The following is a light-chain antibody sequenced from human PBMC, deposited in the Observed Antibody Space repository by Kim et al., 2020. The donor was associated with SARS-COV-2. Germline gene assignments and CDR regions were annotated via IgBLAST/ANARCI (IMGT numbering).Light chain of an antibody. Sequence: RQSVTNACSGSSSNIGNNAVNWYQQLPGKAPKLHIYYEDLLPSGVSDRFSGSKSGTSASLAISGLQSEDEADYYCAAWDDSLNGYVFGTGTKVTVL. J-gene: IGLJ1*01. CDR2: YED. CDR3: AAWDDSLNGYV. V-gene: IGLV1-36*01. CDR1: SSNIGNNA.